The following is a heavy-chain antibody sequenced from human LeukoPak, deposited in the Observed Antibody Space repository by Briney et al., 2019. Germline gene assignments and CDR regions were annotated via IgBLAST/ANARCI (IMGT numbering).Heavy chain of an antibody. CDR2: IYYSGST. CDR1: GGSISSYY. D-gene: IGHD3-3*01. Sequence: SETLSLTCTVSGGSISSYYWSWIRQPPGKGLEWIGYIYYSGSTNYNPSLKSRVAISVDTSKNQFSLKLSSVTAADTAVYYCASIPGPTTYYDFWSGYYPHYYGMDVWGQGTTVTVSS. V-gene: IGHV4-59*08. CDR3: ASIPGPTTYYDFWSGYYPHYYGMDV. J-gene: IGHJ6*02.